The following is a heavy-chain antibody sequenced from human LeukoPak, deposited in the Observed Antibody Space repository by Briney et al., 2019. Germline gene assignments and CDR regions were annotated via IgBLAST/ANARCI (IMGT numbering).Heavy chain of an antibody. CDR1: GGSISSSSYY. CDR3: AREIPVGWFDP. J-gene: IGHJ5*02. V-gene: IGHV4-39*07. CDR2: IYHSGST. Sequence: PSETLSLTCTVSGGSISSSSYYWGWIRQPPGKGLEWIGSIYHSGSTYYNPSLKSRVTISVDTSKNQFSLKLSSVTAADTAVYYCAREIPVGWFDPWGQGTLVTVSS.